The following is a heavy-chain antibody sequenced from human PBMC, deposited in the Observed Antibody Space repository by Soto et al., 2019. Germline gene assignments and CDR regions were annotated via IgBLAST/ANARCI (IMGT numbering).Heavy chain of an antibody. Sequence: GGSLSLSCAASGFTFSDYYMSWIRQAPGKGLEWVSYISSSSSYTNYADSVKGRFTISRDNAKNSLYLQMNSLRAEDTAVYYCARGAAGTSYFDYWGQGTLVTVSS. J-gene: IGHJ4*02. CDR2: ISSSSSYT. CDR1: GFTFSDYY. V-gene: IGHV3-11*06. CDR3: ARGAAGTSYFDY. D-gene: IGHD6-13*01.